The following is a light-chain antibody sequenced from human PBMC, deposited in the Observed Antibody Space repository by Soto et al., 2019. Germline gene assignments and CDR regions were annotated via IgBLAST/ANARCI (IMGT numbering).Light chain of an antibody. Sequence: QSALTQPASVSGSPGQSITISCTGTSSDVGGYNIVSWYQQHPDKAPKVIIYEGSQRPSGVSNRFSASKSGNTASLTISGLQAEDEADYYCCSFAGSGTWVFGGGTKLTVL. V-gene: IGLV2-23*01. CDR2: EGS. J-gene: IGLJ3*02. CDR1: SSDVGGYNI. CDR3: CSFAGSGTWV.